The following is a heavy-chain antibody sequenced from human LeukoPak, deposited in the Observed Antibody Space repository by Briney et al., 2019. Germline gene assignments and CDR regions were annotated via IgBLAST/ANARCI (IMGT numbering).Heavy chain of an antibody. V-gene: IGHV4-59*01. CDR3: ARGGWSLDF. CDR1: GVSITGSY. J-gene: IGHJ2*01. Sequence: KSSETLSLTRTVSGVSITGSYWSWIRQPPGKGLEWIGYVYSSGSTDYNPPLKSRVTISVDTSKNQFSLKLSSVTAADTAVYFCARGGWSLDFWGRGTLVAVSS. CDR2: VYSSGST.